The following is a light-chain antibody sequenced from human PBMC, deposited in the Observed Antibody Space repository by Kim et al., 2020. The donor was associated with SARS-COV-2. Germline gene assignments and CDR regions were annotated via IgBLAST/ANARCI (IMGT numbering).Light chain of an antibody. CDR1: QSVSSY. Sequence: LSLSPGERATLSCRASQSVSSYLAWYQQKPGQAPRLLIYDASNRAAGIPARFSGSGSGTDFTLTISSLEPEDFAVYYCQQRSTWTFGQGTKVDIK. CDR2: DAS. CDR3: QQRSTWT. V-gene: IGKV3-11*01. J-gene: IGKJ1*01.